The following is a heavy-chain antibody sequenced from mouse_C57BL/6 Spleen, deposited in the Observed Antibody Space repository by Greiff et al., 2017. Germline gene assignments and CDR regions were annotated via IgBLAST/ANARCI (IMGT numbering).Heavy chain of an antibody. D-gene: IGHD2-4*01. Sequence: QVQLQQSGAELAKPGASVKLSCKASGYTFTSSWMHWVKQRPGQGLEWIGYINPCSGYTKYNQKFKDKATLTADKTSSTAYVQLSSLTYEDAAVYYCAGWTNDYVGGAGYWGQGTTLTVSS. CDR1: GYTFTSSW. CDR2: INPCSGYT. J-gene: IGHJ2*01. CDR3: AGWTNDYVGGAGY. V-gene: IGHV1-7*01.